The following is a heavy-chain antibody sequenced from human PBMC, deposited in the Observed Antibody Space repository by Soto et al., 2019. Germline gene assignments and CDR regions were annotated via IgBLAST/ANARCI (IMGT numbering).Heavy chain of an antibody. CDR1: GDYIHVGGYY. J-gene: IGHJ5*02. V-gene: IGHV4-30-4*01. CDR3: GRDLTSNANCIDP. Sequence: QVQLQESGPGLVKPSQTLSLTCSVSGDYIHVGGYYWTWIRQRPGKGLEWMGYIYYTGKTYYNPSHESRLTMSVDRSKNQLSRRLTSVTAADTAVYFCGRDLTSNANCIDPWGQGTLVTVSS. CDR2: IYYTGKT. D-gene: IGHD2-2*01.